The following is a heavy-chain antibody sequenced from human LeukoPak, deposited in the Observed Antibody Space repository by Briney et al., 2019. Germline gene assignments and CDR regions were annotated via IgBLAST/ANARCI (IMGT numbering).Heavy chain of an antibody. CDR1: GGTFSSYA. D-gene: IGHD6-13*01. J-gene: IGHJ6*03. CDR3: ARVRREAAAGTHYYYYYYMDV. V-gene: IGHV1-69*05. CDR2: IIPIFGTA. Sequence: GASVKVSCKASGGTFSSYAISWVRQAPGQGLEWMGGIIPIFGTANYAQKFQGRVTITTDESTSTAYMELSSLRSEDTAVYYCARVRREAAAGTHYYYYYYMDVWGKGTTVTVSS.